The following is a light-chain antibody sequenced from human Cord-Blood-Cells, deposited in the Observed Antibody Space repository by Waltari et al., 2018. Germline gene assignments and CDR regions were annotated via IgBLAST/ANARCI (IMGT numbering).Light chain of an antibody. J-gene: IGKJ4*01. CDR1: QSISSY. CDR2: AAS. V-gene: IGKV1-39*01. Sequence: DIQMTQSPSSLSASVGDRVTITCRASQSISSYLNWYQQKPGKAPKLLIYAASSLQSGVPSRFSGSVSGTDFTLTISSLQPEDFATYYGQQSYSTPLTCGGGTKVEIK. CDR3: QQSYSTPLT.